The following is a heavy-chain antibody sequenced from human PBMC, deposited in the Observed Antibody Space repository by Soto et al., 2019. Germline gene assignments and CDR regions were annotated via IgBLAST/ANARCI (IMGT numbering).Heavy chain of an antibody. Sequence: PSETLSLTCTFSGGSISGYYWTWIRPPPGKGLEWIGYMYNTGSTVYNPSFKSRVTISVDTSKNQFSLKLNSVTAADTAVYYCARDLWGYCGTDCYPLDVWGQGTTVTVS. V-gene: IGHV4-59*01. CDR3: ARDLWGYCGTDCYPLDV. CDR2: MYNTGST. CDR1: GGSISGYY. J-gene: IGHJ6*02. D-gene: IGHD2-21*02.